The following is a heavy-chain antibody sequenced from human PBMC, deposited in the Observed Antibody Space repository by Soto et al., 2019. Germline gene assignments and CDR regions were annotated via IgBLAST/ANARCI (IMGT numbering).Heavy chain of an antibody. CDR2: IYYSGST. CDR3: ARERAYYYDSSGYLRYFDY. CDR1: GGSISSGGYY. D-gene: IGHD3-22*01. V-gene: IGHV4-31*01. Sequence: TLSLTCTVSGGSISSGGYYWSWIRQHPGKGLEWIGYIYYSGSTYYNPSLKSQVTISVDTSKNQFSLKLSSVTAADTAVYYCARERAYYYDSSGYLRYFDYWGQGTLVTVSS. J-gene: IGHJ4*02.